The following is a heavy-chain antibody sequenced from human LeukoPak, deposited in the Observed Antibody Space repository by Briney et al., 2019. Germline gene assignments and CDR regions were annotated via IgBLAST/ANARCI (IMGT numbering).Heavy chain of an antibody. D-gene: IGHD4/OR15-4a*01. CDR3: ARGLGDYGGAFDI. J-gene: IGHJ3*02. Sequence: GGSLRLSCAASGFTFSSYEMYWVRQAPGKGLEWVSYISSSGSTIYYADSVKGRFTISRDNAKNSLYLQMNSLRAEDTAVYYCARGLGDYGGAFDIWGQGTMVTVSS. CDR1: GFTFSSYE. CDR2: ISSSGSTI. V-gene: IGHV3-48*03.